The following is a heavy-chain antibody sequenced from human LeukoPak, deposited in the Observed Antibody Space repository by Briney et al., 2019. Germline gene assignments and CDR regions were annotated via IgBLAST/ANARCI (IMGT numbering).Heavy chain of an antibody. Sequence: SQTLSLTCTVSGGSISSGGYYWSWIRQHPGKGLEWIGYIYYSGSTYYNPSLKSRVTISVDTSKNQFSLKLSSVTAADTAVYYCARGRPPTYFFDYWGQGTLVTASS. D-gene: IGHD2-21*01. CDR2: IYYSGST. CDR3: ARGRPPTYFFDY. CDR1: GGSISSGGYY. V-gene: IGHV4-31*03. J-gene: IGHJ4*02.